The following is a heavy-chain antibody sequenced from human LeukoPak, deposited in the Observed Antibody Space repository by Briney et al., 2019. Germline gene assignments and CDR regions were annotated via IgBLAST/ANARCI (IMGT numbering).Heavy chain of an antibody. CDR3: AHGLLWFGELSSYYFDY. CDR2: IYWDDDK. Sequence: SGPTLVNPTQTLTLTCTFSGFSLNTSGVGVGWIRQPPGRALEWLALIYWDDDKRYSPSLKSRLTITKDTSKNQVVLTMTNMDPVDTATYYCAHGLLWFGELSSYYFDYWGQGTLVTVSS. V-gene: IGHV2-5*02. D-gene: IGHD3-10*01. J-gene: IGHJ4*02. CDR1: GFSLNTSGVG.